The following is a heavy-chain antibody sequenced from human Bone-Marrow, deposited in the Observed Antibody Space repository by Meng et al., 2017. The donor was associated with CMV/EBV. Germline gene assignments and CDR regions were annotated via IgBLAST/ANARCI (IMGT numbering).Heavy chain of an antibody. V-gene: IGHV3-23*03. J-gene: IGHJ4*02. CDR2: IYSGASST. CDR3: ARSDQ. D-gene: IGHD2-2*01. CDR1: GFTFDGYA. Sequence: LKISCAASGFTFDGYAMNWVRQAPGKGLEWVSAIYSGASSTYYADSVKGRFTISRDNSKNTLYLQMNSLGVEDTAVYYCARSDQWGQGTLVTVSS.